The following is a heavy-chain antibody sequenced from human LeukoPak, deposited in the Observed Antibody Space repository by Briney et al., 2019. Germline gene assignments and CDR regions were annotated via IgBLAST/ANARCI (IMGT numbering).Heavy chain of an antibody. CDR3: ARDRTTGDYPYYFEY. CDR1: GFTFNSYS. D-gene: IGHD4-17*01. CDR2: ISDDETYK. Sequence: PGGSLRLSCAASGFTFNSYSMHWVRQAPGKGLEWVTAISDDETYKFYADSVKGRFTISRDNSKNTLYLQMNSLRVEDTALYYCARDRTTGDYPYYFEYWGQGTLVTVSS. J-gene: IGHJ4*02. V-gene: IGHV3-30-3*01.